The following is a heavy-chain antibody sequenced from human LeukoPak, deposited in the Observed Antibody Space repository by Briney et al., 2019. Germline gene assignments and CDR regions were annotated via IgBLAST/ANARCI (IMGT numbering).Heavy chain of an antibody. CDR1: GGSFSGYY. CDR2: VNHSGST. D-gene: IGHD6-13*01. V-gene: IGHV4-34*01. Sequence: TSETLSLTCAVYGGSFSGYYWSWIRQPPGKGLEWIGEVNHSGSTNYNPSLKSRVTISVDTSKNQSSLKLSSVTAADTAVYYCARAEEQQLVGYYYYYMDVWGKGTTVTVSS. CDR3: ARAEEQQLVGYYYYYMDV. J-gene: IGHJ6*03.